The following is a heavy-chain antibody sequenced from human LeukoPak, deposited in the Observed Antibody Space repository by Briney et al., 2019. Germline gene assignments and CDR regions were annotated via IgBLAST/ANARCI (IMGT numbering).Heavy chain of an antibody. J-gene: IGHJ4*02. D-gene: IGHD3-16*01. CDR1: GFTFSDYY. CDR3: ARAVYRTHFDY. CDR2: ISSSGSTI. V-gene: IGHV3-11*01. Sequence: GGSLRLSCAASGFTFSDYYMSWIRQAPGKGLEWVSYISSSGSTIYYADSVKGRFTISRDNAKNSLYLQMNSLGAEDTAVYYCARAVYRTHFDYWGQGTLVTVSS.